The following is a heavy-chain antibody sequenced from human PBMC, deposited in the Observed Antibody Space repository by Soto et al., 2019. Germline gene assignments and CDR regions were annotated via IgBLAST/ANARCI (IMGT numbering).Heavy chain of an antibody. Sequence: GESLKISCKGSGYSFTSYWISWVRQMPGKGLEWMGRIDPSDSYTNYSPSFQGHVTISADKSISTAYLQWSSLKASDTAMYFCARLEYFDWVTSDYWGQGTLVPSPQ. J-gene: IGHJ4*02. V-gene: IGHV5-10-1*01. CDR2: IDPSDSYT. CDR1: GYSFTSYW. CDR3: ARLEYFDWVTSDY. D-gene: IGHD3-9*01.